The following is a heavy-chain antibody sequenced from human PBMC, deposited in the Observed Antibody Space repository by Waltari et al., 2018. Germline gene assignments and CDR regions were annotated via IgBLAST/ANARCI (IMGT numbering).Heavy chain of an antibody. J-gene: IGHJ6*02. V-gene: IGHV3-23*01. Sequence: MSWVRQAPGKGLEWVSAISGSGDSTYYADSVKGRFTISRDNSKKTLYLQMNSLRAEDTAVYYCAKDAPDYYDSSGYYLYGMDVWGQGTTVTVSS. D-gene: IGHD3-22*01. CDR2: ISGSGDST. CDR3: AKDAPDYYDSSGYYLYGMDV.